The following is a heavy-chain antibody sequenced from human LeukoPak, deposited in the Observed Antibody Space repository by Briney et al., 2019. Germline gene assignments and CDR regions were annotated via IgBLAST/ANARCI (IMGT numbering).Heavy chain of an antibody. D-gene: IGHD3-16*02. CDR2: IKEDGSDK. Sequence: GGSLRLSCAASGFTFSSYSMNWVRQAPGKGLEWVANIKEDGSDKYYVDSVKGRFIISRDNVKNSLYLQMNSLRVEDTAVYYCARVRSPGYFDYWGQGTLVTVSS. CDR1: GFTFSSYS. J-gene: IGHJ4*02. CDR3: ARVRSPGYFDY. V-gene: IGHV3-7*01.